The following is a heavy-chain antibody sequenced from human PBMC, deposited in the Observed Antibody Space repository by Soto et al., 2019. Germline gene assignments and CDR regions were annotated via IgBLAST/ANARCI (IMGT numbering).Heavy chain of an antibody. CDR3: ARGVIRGSRYYYMDV. Sequence: ASVKVSSKAPGYTFTGYYRHWVRQAPEQGLEWMGWINPNSGGTNYAQKFQGWVTMTRDTSISTAYMELSRLRSDDTAVYYCARGVIRGSRYYYMDVCGKGTTVTVSS. D-gene: IGHD3-16*01. J-gene: IGHJ6*03. CDR1: GYTFTGYY. V-gene: IGHV1-2*04. CDR2: INPNSGGT.